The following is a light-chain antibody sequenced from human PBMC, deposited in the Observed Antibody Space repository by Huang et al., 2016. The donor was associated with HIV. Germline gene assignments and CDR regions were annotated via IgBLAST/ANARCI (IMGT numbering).Light chain of an antibody. V-gene: IGKV3-11*01. CDR2: DAS. CDR1: QSVSSF. Sequence: EVVLTQSPATLSLSPGERATLSCRASQSVSSFLAWYQQKPGQAPRLLIYDASTRASGIPARVSGSGSGTDFTLTISSLEPEDFAVYYCQQRNNWPPSWTFGQGTKVEIK. CDR3: QQRNNWPPSWT. J-gene: IGKJ1*01.